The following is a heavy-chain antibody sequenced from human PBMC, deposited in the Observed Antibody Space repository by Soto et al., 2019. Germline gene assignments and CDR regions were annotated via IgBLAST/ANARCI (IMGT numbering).Heavy chain of an antibody. CDR1: GGSISSSSYY. D-gene: IGHD4-17*01. Sequence: SETLSLTCTVSGGSISSSSYYWGWIRQPPGKGLEWIGSIYYSGSTYYNPSLKSRVTISVDTSKNQFSLKLSSVTAADTAVYYCARHVDYDDAFHIWGQGTMVTVSS. CDR3: ARHVDYDDAFHI. CDR2: IYYSGST. J-gene: IGHJ3*02. V-gene: IGHV4-39*01.